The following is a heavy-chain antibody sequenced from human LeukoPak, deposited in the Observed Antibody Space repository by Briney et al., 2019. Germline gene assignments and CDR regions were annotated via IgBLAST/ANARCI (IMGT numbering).Heavy chain of an antibody. D-gene: IGHD6-19*01. CDR3: AITISEQWLPRAFDI. J-gene: IGHJ3*02. Sequence: GESLKISCKGSGYSFTSYWIGWVRQMPGKGLEWMGIIYPGDSDTRYSPSFQGQVTISADKSISTAYLQWSSLKASDTAMYYCAITISEQWLPRAFDIWCQGTMVTVSS. CDR2: IYPGDSDT. CDR1: GYSFTSYW. V-gene: IGHV5-51*01.